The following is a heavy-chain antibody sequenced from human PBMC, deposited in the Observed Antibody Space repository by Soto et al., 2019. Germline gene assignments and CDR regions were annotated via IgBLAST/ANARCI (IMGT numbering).Heavy chain of an antibody. CDR1: GGSFSGYY. V-gene: IGHV4-34*01. CDR3: ARGYCSGGSCYYAGWFDP. D-gene: IGHD2-15*01. J-gene: IGHJ5*02. Sequence: SETLSLTCAVYGGSFSGYYWSWIRQPPGKGLEWIGEINHSGSTNYNPSLKSRVTISVDTSKNQFSLKLSSVTAADTAVYYCARGYCSGGSCYYAGWFDPWGQGTLVTVSS. CDR2: INHSGST.